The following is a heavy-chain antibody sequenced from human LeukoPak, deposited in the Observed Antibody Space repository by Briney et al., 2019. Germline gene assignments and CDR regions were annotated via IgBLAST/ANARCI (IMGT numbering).Heavy chain of an antibody. CDR2: IYYSGST. J-gene: IGHJ4*02. CDR3: ARGYSSLIYFDY. D-gene: IGHD6-13*01. V-gene: IGHV4-39*07. CDR1: GGSISSSSYY. Sequence: SETLSLTCTVSGGSISSSSYYWGWIRQPPGKGLEWIGSIYYSGSTYYNPSLKSRVTISVDTSKNQFSLKLSSVTAADTAVYYCARGYSSLIYFDYWGQGTLVTVSS.